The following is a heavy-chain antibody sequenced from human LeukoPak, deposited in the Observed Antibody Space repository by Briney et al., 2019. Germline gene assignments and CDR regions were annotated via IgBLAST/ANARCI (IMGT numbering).Heavy chain of an antibody. V-gene: IGHV1-18*01. D-gene: IGHD3-22*01. CDR2: ISAYNAYT. CDR3: ARDVLHRIHYDSSAYPGSSY. Sequence: GASVKVSCKASGYTFTSYGITWVRQAPGQGLEWMGWISAYNAYTYYAQKLQGRVTMTTDTSTSTAYMELRSLRSDDTAVYYCARDVLHRIHYDSSAYPGSSYWGQGTLVTVSS. CDR1: GYTFTSYG. J-gene: IGHJ4*02.